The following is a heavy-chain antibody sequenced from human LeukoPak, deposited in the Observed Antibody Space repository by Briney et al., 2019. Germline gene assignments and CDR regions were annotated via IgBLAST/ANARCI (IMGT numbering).Heavy chain of an antibody. CDR2: IYYSGST. Sequence: SETLSLTCTVSGGSVSSGSYYWSWIRQPPGKGLEWIGYIYYSGSTNYNPSLKSRVTISVDTSKNQFSLKLSSMTAADTAVYYCARALGYYDSSGRYFDYWGQGTLVTVSS. D-gene: IGHD3-22*01. CDR1: GGSVSSGSYY. V-gene: IGHV4-61*01. J-gene: IGHJ4*02. CDR3: ARALGYYDSSGRYFDY.